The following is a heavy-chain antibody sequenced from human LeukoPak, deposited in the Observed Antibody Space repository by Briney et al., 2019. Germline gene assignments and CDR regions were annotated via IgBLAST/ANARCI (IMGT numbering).Heavy chain of an antibody. Sequence: SETLSLTCAVSGVSISSSNWWSWVRQPPGKGLEWIGEIYHSGSTNYSPFLKSRVTISVDKFKNQFSLKLTSVTAADTAVYYCARDLANYYDSSGYQDYWGQGTLVTVSS. V-gene: IGHV4-4*02. CDR2: IYHSGST. CDR1: GVSISSSNW. CDR3: ARDLANYYDSSGYQDY. J-gene: IGHJ4*02. D-gene: IGHD3-22*01.